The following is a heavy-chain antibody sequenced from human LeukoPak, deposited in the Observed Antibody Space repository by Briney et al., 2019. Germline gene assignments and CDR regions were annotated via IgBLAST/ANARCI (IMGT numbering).Heavy chain of an antibody. CDR2: IIPIFGTA. V-gene: IGHV1-69*05. Sequence: SVKVSCKASGGTFSSYAISWVRQAPGQGLEWMGGIIPIFGTANYAQKFQGRVTTTTDESTSTAYMELSSLRSEDTAVYYCARWGDYYYDSSGYYGWGQGTLVTVSS. J-gene: IGHJ4*02. CDR3: ARWGDYYYDSSGYYG. D-gene: IGHD3-22*01. CDR1: GGTFSSYA.